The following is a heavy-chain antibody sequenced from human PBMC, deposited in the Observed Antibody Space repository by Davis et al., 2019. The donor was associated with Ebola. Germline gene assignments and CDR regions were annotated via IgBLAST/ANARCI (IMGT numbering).Heavy chain of an antibody. Sequence: GESLKISCKGSGYTFSRYWIGWVRQLPGKGLEWMGIIYPGDSDTRYSPSFQGQVTISVDKSISTAYLQWSSLRPSDTAIYYCARRGYCSGNRCPWGWFDPWGQGTLVTVSS. D-gene: IGHD2-15*01. CDR3: ARRGYCSGNRCPWGWFDP. V-gene: IGHV5-51*01. J-gene: IGHJ5*02. CDR2: IYPGDSDT. CDR1: GYTFSRYW.